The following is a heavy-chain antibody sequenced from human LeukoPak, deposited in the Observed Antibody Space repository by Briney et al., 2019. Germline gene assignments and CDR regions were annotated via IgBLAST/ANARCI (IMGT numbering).Heavy chain of an antibody. J-gene: IGHJ4*02. Sequence: AGGSLRLSCAASGFSLSNYAMSWVRQAPGKGLEWVSGINWNGGSTGYADSVKGRFTISRDNAKNSLYLQMNSLRAEDTALYYCAREHYGSGSYYSGYYFDYWGQGTLVTVSS. CDR1: GFSLSNYA. V-gene: IGHV3-20*04. CDR3: AREHYGSGSYYSGYYFDY. CDR2: INWNGGST. D-gene: IGHD3-10*01.